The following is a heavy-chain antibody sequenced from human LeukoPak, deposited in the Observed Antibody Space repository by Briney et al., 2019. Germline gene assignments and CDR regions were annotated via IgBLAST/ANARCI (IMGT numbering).Heavy chain of an antibody. V-gene: IGHV3-21*01. CDR2: ISSGSSYM. Sequence: GGSLRLSCAASGFTFSSYSMNWVRQAPGKGLEWVSSISSGSSYMYYADSVKGRFTISRDNAKNSLYLQMNSLRAEDTAVYYCARDRYDFWSGYSLNWFDPWGQGTLVTVSS. D-gene: IGHD3-3*01. CDR3: ARDRYDFWSGYSLNWFDP. J-gene: IGHJ5*02. CDR1: GFTFSSYS.